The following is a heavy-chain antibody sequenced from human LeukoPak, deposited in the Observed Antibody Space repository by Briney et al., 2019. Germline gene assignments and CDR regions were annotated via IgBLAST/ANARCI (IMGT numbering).Heavy chain of an antibody. CDR2: ISGSGDST. D-gene: IGHD1-26*01. Sequence: GGSLRLSCATSGFTFSSYGMSWVRQAPGKGLEWVSHISGSGDSTFYADSVKGRFTISRDNSKNTLYLQMNSLRAEDTAVYHCARDFASGSYSYYYYGMDVWGQGTTVTVSS. V-gene: IGHV3-23*01. CDR3: ARDFASGSYSYYYYGMDV. J-gene: IGHJ6*02. CDR1: GFTFSSYG.